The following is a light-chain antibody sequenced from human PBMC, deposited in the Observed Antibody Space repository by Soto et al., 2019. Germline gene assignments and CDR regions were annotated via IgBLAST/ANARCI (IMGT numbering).Light chain of an antibody. CDR3: QKYNSAPRT. CDR2: AAS. J-gene: IGKJ1*01. V-gene: IGKV1-27*01. CDR1: QGISKY. Sequence: DIQMTQSPSSLYASVGDRVSITCQASQGISKYLAWYQQKPGKVPKLLIYAASTLQSGVPSRFSGSGSGTDFTLTISSLQPEDVPTYYCQKYNSAPRTFGQGTKVEIK.